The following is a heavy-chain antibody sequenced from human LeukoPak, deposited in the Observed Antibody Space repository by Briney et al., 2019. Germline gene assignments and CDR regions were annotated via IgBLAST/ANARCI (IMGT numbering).Heavy chain of an antibody. CDR2: INHSGST. CDR3: ARGLERDDAFDI. CDR1: GGSFSGYY. D-gene: IGHD1-1*01. J-gene: IGHJ3*02. V-gene: IGHV4-34*01. Sequence: SETLSLTCAVYGGSFSGYYWSWIRRPPQKGLEWIGEINHSGSTNYNPSLKSRVTISVDTSKNQFSLKLSSVTAADTAVYYCARGLERDDAFDIWGQGTMVTVSS.